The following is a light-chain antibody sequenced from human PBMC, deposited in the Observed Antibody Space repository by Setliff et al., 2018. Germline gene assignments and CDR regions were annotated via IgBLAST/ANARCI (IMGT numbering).Light chain of an antibody. V-gene: IGLV1-40*01. Sequence: QSVLTQPPSVSGAPGQRVTISRTGSRSNIGAGYGVHWYQQFPGTAPKLLIYNDNNRPSGVPDRFSGSKSGTSASLAITGLQAEDEADYFCQSYDNSLSGSGLFGTGTKVTVL. J-gene: IGLJ1*01. CDR3: QSYDNSLSGSGL. CDR2: NDN. CDR1: RSNIGAGYG.